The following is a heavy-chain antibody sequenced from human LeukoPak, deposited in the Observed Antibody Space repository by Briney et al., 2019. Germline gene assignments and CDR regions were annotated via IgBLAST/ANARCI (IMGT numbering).Heavy chain of an antibody. CDR1: GFTFSSYG. J-gene: IGHJ4*02. CDR3: AKEGSDSSGYPFDY. Sequence: GGSLRLSCAASGFTFSSYGMHWVRQAPGKGLEWVAVISYDGSNKYYADSVKGRFTISRDNSKNTLYLQMDSLRAEDTAVYYCAKEGSDSSGYPFDYWGQGTLVTVSS. D-gene: IGHD3-22*01. V-gene: IGHV3-30*18. CDR2: ISYDGSNK.